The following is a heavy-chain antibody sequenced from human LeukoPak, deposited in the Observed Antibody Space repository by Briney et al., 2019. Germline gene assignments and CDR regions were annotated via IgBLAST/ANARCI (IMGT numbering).Heavy chain of an antibody. Sequence: GGSLRLXCAASGFTFSSYGMHWVRQAPGKGLEWVAFIRYDRSNKYYADSVKGRFTISRDNSKNTLYLQMNSLRAEDTAVYYCAKDRVYDDSSGYYSYYFDYWGQGTLVTVSS. CDR1: GFTFSSYG. D-gene: IGHD3-22*01. V-gene: IGHV3-30*02. CDR2: IRYDRSNK. CDR3: AKDRVYDDSSGYYSYYFDY. J-gene: IGHJ4*02.